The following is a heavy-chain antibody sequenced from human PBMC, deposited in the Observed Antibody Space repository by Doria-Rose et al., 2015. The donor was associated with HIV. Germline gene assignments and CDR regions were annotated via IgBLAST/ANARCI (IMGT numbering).Heavy chain of an antibody. Sequence: QVTLKEFGPVLVKPTETLTLTCTVSGVSLSSPGMGVSWIRQPPGKALEWLANIISDDERSYKTSLKSRLTISRGTSKGQVVLTMTDMDPVDTATYYCARIKSSRWYHKYYFDFWGQGTLVIVSA. J-gene: IGHJ4*02. D-gene: IGHD6-13*01. V-gene: IGHV2-26*01. CDR3: ARIKSSRWYHKYYFDF. CDR2: IISDDER. CDR1: GVSLSSPGMG.